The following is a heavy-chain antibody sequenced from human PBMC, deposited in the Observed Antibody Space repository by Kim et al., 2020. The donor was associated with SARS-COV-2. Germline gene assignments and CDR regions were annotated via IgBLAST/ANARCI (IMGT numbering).Heavy chain of an antibody. J-gene: IGHJ4*02. CDR3: AKDRGAATWGGFDY. CDR1: GFTFGDYA. V-gene: IGHV3-9*01. CDR2: INWNSGNI. D-gene: IGHD1-26*01. Sequence: GGSLRLSCAASGFTFGDYAMHWVRQGPGKGLEWVSGINWNSGNIVYADSVKGRFTISRDNVKNSLYLQMNSPGPEDTAFYYCAKDRGAATWGGFDYWGQGTLVTVSS.